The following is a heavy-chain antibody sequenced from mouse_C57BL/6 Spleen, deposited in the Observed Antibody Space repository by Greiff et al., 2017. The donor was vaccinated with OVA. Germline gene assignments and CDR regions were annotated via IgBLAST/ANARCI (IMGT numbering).Heavy chain of an antibody. CDR1: GYTFTSYW. CDR3: ARAYGSSSYYAMDY. D-gene: IGHD1-1*01. V-gene: IGHV1-72*01. Sequence: QVQLQQPGAELVKPGASVKLSCKASGYTFTSYWMHWVKQRPGRGLEWIGRIDPNSGGTKYNEKFKSKATLTVDKPSSTAYMQLSSLTSEDSAVYDCARAYGSSSYYAMDYWGQGTSVTVSS. J-gene: IGHJ4*01. CDR2: IDPNSGGT.